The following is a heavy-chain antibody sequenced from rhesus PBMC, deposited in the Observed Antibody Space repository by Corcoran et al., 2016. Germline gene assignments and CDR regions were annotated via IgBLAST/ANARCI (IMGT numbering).Heavy chain of an antibody. J-gene: IGHJ4*01. D-gene: IGHD3-3*01. CDR1: GYSISTGYY. V-gene: IGHV4S14*01. CDR3: ARRLNIWTGYDY. Sequence: QVQLQESGPGLVKPSETLSLTCAVSGYSISTGYYWGWIRQPPGKGLEWIGHISSGGSNYLNPSRKSRVTLSVDTSKNQVALKLSSVTAADTAVYYCARRLNIWTGYDYWGQGVLVTVSS. CDR2: ISSGGSN.